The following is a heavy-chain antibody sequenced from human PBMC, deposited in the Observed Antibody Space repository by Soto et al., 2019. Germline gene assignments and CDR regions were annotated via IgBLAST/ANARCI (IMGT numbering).Heavy chain of an antibody. CDR1: GGSISSYY. Sequence: QVQLQESGPGLVKPSETLSLTCTVSGGSISSYYWSWIRQPAGKGLEWIGRIYTSGSTNYNPSLKSRVTMSVDTSKNQFSLKLSSVTAADTAVYYCARGLYDFQRGAWFDPWGQGTLVTVSS. J-gene: IGHJ5*02. D-gene: IGHD3-3*01. CDR2: IYTSGST. CDR3: ARGLYDFQRGAWFDP. V-gene: IGHV4-4*07.